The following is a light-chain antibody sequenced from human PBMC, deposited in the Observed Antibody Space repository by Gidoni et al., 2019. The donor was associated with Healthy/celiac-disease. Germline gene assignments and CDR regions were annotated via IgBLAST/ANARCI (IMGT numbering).Light chain of an antibody. CDR3: QQRSNWQLT. CDR2: DAS. Sequence: DIVLTQSPATLSLSPGERATLSCRASQSVSSYLAWYQQKPGQAPRLLIYDASNRATAIPARFSGSGSRTDFTLTISSLEPEDFAVYYCQQRSNWQLTFXGXTKVEIK. CDR1: QSVSSY. V-gene: IGKV3-11*01. J-gene: IGKJ4*01.